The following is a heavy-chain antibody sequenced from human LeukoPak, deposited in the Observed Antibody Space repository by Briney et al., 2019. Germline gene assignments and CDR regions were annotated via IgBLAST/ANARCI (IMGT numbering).Heavy chain of an antibody. Sequence: NPGGSLRHSCAASGFTFTSYSMNWVRQAPGKGLEWVSSISSSSSYIYYADSVKGRFTISRDNAKNSLYLQMNSLRAEDTAVYYCASDLPISTDFDYWGQGTLVTVSS. CDR2: ISSSSSYI. D-gene: IGHD1-26*01. CDR1: GFTFTSYS. J-gene: IGHJ4*02. V-gene: IGHV3-21*01. CDR3: ASDLPISTDFDY.